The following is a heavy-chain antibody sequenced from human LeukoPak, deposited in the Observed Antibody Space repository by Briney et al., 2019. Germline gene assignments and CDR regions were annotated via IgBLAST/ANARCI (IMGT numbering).Heavy chain of an antibody. Sequence: GGSLRLSCAASGFTFSSSAMSWVRQAPGKGLGWVSAISNNGGYTYYADSVRGRFTISRATPKSTLCLPMTSLRAEDTAVYYCAKQLGSCSDGSCYFPYWGQGTLVTVSS. J-gene: IGHJ4*02. CDR3: AKQLGSCSDGSCYFPY. CDR2: ISNNGGYT. CDR1: GFTFSSSA. V-gene: IGHV3-23*01. D-gene: IGHD2-15*01.